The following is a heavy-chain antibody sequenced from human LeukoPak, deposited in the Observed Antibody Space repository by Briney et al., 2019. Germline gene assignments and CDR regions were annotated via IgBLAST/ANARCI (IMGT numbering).Heavy chain of an antibody. V-gene: IGHV4-39*01. CDR1: GGPISSSSNC. J-gene: IGHJ5*02. Sequence: NPAETLTLSCTVSGGPISSSSNCWGRIRQPPGKGLEWIGSIYDSGSTYYNPSLKRRVTISVDTSKNQFSLKLSSVTAADTAVYYCARQIFEFDWKENWFDPW. CDR2: IYDSGST. D-gene: IGHD3-9*01. CDR3: ARQIFEFDWKENWFDP.